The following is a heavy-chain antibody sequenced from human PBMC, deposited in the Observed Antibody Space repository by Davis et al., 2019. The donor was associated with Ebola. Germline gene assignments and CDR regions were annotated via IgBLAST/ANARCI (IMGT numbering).Heavy chain of an antibody. CDR1: GFIFSTYT. V-gene: IGHV3-30*04. Sequence: GSLRLSCAASGFIFSTYTIHWVRQAPGKGLAWVAVISYDGSNKYYADSVKGRFTISRDNSKNTLYLQMNSLRTDDTAVYYCVRDGTSFIVGTALDFWGQGTLVTVSS. CDR2: ISYDGSNK. D-gene: IGHD1-26*01. CDR3: VRDGTSFIVGTALDF. J-gene: IGHJ4*02.